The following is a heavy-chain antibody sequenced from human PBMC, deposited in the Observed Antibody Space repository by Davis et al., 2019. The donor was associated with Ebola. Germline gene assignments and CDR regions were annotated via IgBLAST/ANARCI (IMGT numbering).Heavy chain of an antibody. J-gene: IGHJ6*02. V-gene: IGHV1-18*01. CDR3: ARVQVVVVAATHFGMDV. CDR1: GYTFTSYG. Sequence: ASVKVSCKASGYTFTSYGISWVRQAPGQGLEWMGWISAYNGNTNYAQKVQGRVTMTTDTSTSTAYMELRSLRSDDTAVYYCARVQVVVVAATHFGMDVWGQGTTVTVSS. CDR2: ISAYNGNT. D-gene: IGHD2-15*01.